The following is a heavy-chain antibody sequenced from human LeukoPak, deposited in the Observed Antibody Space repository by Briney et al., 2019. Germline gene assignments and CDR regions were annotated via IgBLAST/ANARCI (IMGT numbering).Heavy chain of an antibody. J-gene: IGHJ6*02. V-gene: IGHV3-23*01. Sequence: GGSLRLSCAASGFTFSSYAMSWVRQAPGKGLEWVSAISGSGGSTHYADSVKGRFTISRDNSKNTLYLQMNGLRAEDTAVYYCARGSYGMDVWGQGTTVTVSS. CDR2: ISGSGGST. CDR1: GFTFSSYA. CDR3: ARGSYGMDV.